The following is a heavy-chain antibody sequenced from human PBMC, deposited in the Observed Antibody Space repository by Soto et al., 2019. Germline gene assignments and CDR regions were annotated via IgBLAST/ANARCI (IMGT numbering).Heavy chain of an antibody. CDR1: GYNFSGYW. V-gene: IGHV5-51*01. Sequence: XESLKISCKGSGYNFSGYWIAWVRQMPGKGLELMGIIYPSDSDTRYRPSFQGQVTISADKSISSAYLQWSILRAADTAMYYCARGGVSTRTFDYWGQGTPVTVSS. J-gene: IGHJ4*02. CDR2: IYPSDSDT. CDR3: ARGGVSTRTFDY. D-gene: IGHD3-3*01.